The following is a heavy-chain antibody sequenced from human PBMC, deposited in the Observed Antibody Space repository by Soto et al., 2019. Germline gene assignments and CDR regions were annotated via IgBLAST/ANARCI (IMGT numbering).Heavy chain of an antibody. J-gene: IGHJ6*02. CDR3: ARGPYYYDSSGYYLYYYYGMDV. Sequence: QVQLQQWGAGLLKPSETLSLTCAVYGGSFSGYYWRWIRKPPGKGLEWIGAINHSGSTNYNPSLKSRVTISVDTSKNQFSLKLSSVTAADTAVYYCARGPYYYDSSGYYLYYYYGMDVWGQGTTVTVSS. CDR1: GGSFSGYY. D-gene: IGHD3-22*01. V-gene: IGHV4-34*01. CDR2: INHSGST.